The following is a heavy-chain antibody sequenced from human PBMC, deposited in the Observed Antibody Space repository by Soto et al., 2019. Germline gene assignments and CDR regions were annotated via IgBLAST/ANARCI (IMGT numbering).Heavy chain of an antibody. Sequence: QVQLQESGPGLVKPSETLSLTCTVSGGSISSYYWSWIRQPPGKGLEWIGFIFYSGSTSYNPSPKSRVTLSIDSSEYQFSLKLNSATAADTAVYYCASMIGDPVLSFDSWGQGTLVAVSS. D-gene: IGHD3-10*02. CDR3: ASMIGDPVLSFDS. CDR1: GGSISSYY. J-gene: IGHJ5*01. V-gene: IGHV4-59*01. CDR2: IFYSGST.